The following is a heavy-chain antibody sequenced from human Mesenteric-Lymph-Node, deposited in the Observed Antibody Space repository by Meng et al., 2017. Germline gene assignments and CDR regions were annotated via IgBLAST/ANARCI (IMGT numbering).Heavy chain of an antibody. CDR2: ISSSSSYI. D-gene: IGHD3-16*02. CDR3: ARGVLGELSSTDAFDI. Sequence: GESLKISCAASGFTFSSYSMNWVRQAPGKGLEWVSSISSSSSYIYYADSVKGRFTISRDNAKNSLYLQMNSLRAEDTAVYYCARGVLGELSSTDAFDIWGQGTMVTVSS. V-gene: IGHV3-21*01. J-gene: IGHJ3*02. CDR1: GFTFSSYS.